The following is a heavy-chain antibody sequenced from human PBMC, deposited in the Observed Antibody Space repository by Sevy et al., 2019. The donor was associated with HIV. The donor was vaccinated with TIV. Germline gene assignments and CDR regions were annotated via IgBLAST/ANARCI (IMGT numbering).Heavy chain of an antibody. CDR3: AKVTSSWDGDFDY. V-gene: IGHV3-21*01. D-gene: IGHD6-13*01. J-gene: IGHJ4*01. Sequence: GGSLRLSCAASGFTFSSYTMNWVRQAPGKGLEWVSSITITSRYKNYADSVKGRFTISRDNANNSLYLQMNSLRGDDTAVYYCAKVTSSWDGDFDYWGHGTLVTVSS. CDR1: GFTFSSYT. CDR2: ITITSRYK.